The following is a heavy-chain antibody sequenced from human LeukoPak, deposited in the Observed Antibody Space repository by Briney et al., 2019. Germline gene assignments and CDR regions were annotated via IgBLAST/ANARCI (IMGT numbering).Heavy chain of an antibody. J-gene: IGHJ4*02. V-gene: IGHV5-51*01. Sequence: GESLNISCKGYGYDFTTYWIGWVRQMPGKGLEWVGIIYPGDSDTRYNPSFRDHVTISVDKSISTAYLQWSSLKASDTAMYYCARHTSMLRYFDFWGQGTLVTISS. D-gene: IGHD5-18*01. CDR3: ARHTSMLRYFDF. CDR2: IYPGDSDT. CDR1: GYDFTTYW.